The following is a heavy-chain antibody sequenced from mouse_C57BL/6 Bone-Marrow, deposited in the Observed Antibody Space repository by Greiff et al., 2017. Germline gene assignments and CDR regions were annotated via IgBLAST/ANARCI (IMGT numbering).Heavy chain of an antibody. CDR2: IDPSDSYT. V-gene: IGHV1-69*01. CDR3: AREVRH. CDR1: GYTFTSYW. Sequence: SGAELVMPGASVKLSCKASGYTFTSYWMHWVKQRPGQGLEWIGEIDPSDSYTNYNQKFKGKSTLTVDKSSSTAYMQLSSLTSEDSAVYYCAREVRHWGQGTLVTVSA. J-gene: IGHJ3*01.